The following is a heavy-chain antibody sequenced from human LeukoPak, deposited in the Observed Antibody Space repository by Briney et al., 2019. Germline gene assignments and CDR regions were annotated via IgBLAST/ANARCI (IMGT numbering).Heavy chain of an antibody. Sequence: GGSLRLSCEASGFTFPNFAMSWVRQAPGKGLEWVSGIRGSDGSATYYIDSVKGRFTISRDNSNNMLYLQMNGLRVEDTAVYYCAALSYDFWGVITWFVPWGQGTLVTVSS. CDR1: GFTFPNFA. CDR2: IRGSDGSAT. V-gene: IGHV3-23*01. CDR3: AALSYDFWGVITWFVP. J-gene: IGHJ5*02. D-gene: IGHD3/OR15-3a*01.